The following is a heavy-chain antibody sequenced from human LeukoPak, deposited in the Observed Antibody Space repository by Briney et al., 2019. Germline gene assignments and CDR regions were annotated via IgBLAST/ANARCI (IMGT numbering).Heavy chain of an antibody. Sequence: PGGSLRLSCATSAFTCSSYWMHWVRQAPGKGLVWVSRINSDGSSRSYADYVKGRFTISRDDAKNTLYLQMSSLSVDDTAIYYCTRGSPGYRSSWLDFWGQGILVTVSS. D-gene: IGHD6-13*01. CDR2: INSDGSSR. J-gene: IGHJ4*02. V-gene: IGHV3-74*01. CDR3: TRGSPGYRSSWLDF. CDR1: AFTCSSYW.